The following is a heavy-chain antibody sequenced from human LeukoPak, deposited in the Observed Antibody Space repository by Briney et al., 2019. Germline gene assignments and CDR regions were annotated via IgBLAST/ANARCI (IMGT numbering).Heavy chain of an antibody. D-gene: IGHD3-22*01. CDR2: INPNSGGT. CDR3: ARGAITMIVVVKSGRFDP. J-gene: IGHJ5*02. CDR1: GYTFTGYY. Sequence: ASVKVSCKASGYTFTGYYMHWVRQAAGQGREWMGWINPNSGGTNYAQKFQGRVTMTRDTSISTAFMELSRLRSDDTAVYYCARGAITMIVVVKSGRFDPWGQGTLVTVSS. V-gene: IGHV1-2*02.